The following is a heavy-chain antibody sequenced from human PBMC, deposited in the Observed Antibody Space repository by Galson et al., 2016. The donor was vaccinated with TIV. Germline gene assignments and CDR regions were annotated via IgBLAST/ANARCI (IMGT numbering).Heavy chain of an antibody. CDR3: ASERGSYAPRGSLGY. J-gene: IGHJ4*02. Sequence: SVKVSCKASGATFRNNAISWVRQAPGQGLEWMGGITAIFGTANYAQKFRGRVTITADESTSTAYMELNSLRSEDTAVYYCASERGSYAPRGSLGYWGQGTLVTVSS. D-gene: IGHD1-26*01. CDR2: ITAIFGTA. CDR1: GATFRNNA. V-gene: IGHV1-69*13.